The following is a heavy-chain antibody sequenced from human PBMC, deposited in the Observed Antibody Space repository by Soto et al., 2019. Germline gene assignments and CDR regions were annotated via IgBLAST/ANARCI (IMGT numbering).Heavy chain of an antibody. CDR1: EFTFSSYG. Sequence: ESGGGVVQPGRSLRLSCAASEFTFSSYGMYWVRQAPGRGLEWVAFIPYDRGNSYYADSVKGRFTISRDNSKNTLYLQMNSLTAEDTAVYYCAKDREYSYGYADYWGQGALVTVSS. CDR2: IPYDRGNS. V-gene: IGHV3-30*18. J-gene: IGHJ4*02. D-gene: IGHD5-18*01. CDR3: AKDREYSYGYADY.